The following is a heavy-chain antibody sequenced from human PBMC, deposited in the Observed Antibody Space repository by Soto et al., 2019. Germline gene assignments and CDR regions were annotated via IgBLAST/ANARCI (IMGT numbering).Heavy chain of an antibody. Sequence: QVQLVESGGGVVQPGRSLRLSCAASGFTLSTYGMHWVRQAPGKGLEWVAVISYDGTSKYYADSVKGRFTLSRDISKNTLYLQVNSPRTADGGVYSFARIVDGSGYYLDSWGQGAVVTVTS. D-gene: IGHD3-22*01. CDR1: GFTLSTYG. CDR3: ARIVDGSGYYLDS. CDR2: ISYDGTSK. J-gene: IGHJ4*02. V-gene: IGHV3-30*03.